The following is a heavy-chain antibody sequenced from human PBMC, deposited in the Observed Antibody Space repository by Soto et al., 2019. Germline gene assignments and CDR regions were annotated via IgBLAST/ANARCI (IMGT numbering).Heavy chain of an antibody. J-gene: IGHJ6*02. Sequence: SVKVSCKASGGTFSSYASSWVRQAPGQGLEWMGGIMPIFGTANYAQKYQGRVTISPHESTSTAYMELSSLRSEDTAVYYCARGAALCRDYYYYYGMDVWGQGTTVTVSS. V-gene: IGHV1-69*13. CDR1: GGTFSSYA. CDR2: IMPIFGTA. CDR3: ARGAALCRDYYYYYGMDV.